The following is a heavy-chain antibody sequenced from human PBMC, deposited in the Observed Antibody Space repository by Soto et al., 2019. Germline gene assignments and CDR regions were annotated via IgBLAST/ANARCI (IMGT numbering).Heavy chain of an antibody. CDR2: IYSGGST. V-gene: IGHV3-66*01. J-gene: IGHJ6*02. Sequence: EVQLVESGGALVQPGGSLRLSCAASGFIVSSNYMSWVRQAPGKGLEWVSVIYSGGSTYYADSVKGRFTISRDNSKNTLYLQMSSLTDEDTAVYYCARGPEYYYGMDVWGQGTTVTVSS. CDR3: ARGPEYYYGMDV. CDR1: GFIVSSNY.